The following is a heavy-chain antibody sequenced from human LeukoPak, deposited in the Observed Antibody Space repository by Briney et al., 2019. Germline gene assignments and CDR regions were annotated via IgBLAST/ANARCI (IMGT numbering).Heavy chain of an antibody. CDR1: GFTFSSYW. Sequence: GGSLRLSCAASGFTFSSYWMSWVRQAPGKGLEWVANIKQDGSEKYYVDSVKGRFTISRDNAKNPLYLQMNSLRAEDTAVYYCARGDKWDYYDSSLSLWGQGTLVTVSS. D-gene: IGHD3-22*01. J-gene: IGHJ4*02. V-gene: IGHV3-7*01. CDR2: IKQDGSEK. CDR3: ARGDKWDYYDSSLSL.